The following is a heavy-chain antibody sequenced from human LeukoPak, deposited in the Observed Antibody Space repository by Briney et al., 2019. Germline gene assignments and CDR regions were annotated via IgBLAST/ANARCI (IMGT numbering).Heavy chain of an antibody. Sequence: GGSLRLSCAASGFTFDDYAMHWVRQAPGKGLEWVSGISWNSGSIGYADSVKGRFTISRDNAKNSLYLQMNSLRAEDMALYYCAKGEGVVVVPAAIDYWGQGTLVTVSS. CDR1: GFTFDDYA. CDR3: AKGEGVVVVPAAIDY. V-gene: IGHV3-9*03. CDR2: ISWNSGSI. J-gene: IGHJ4*02. D-gene: IGHD2-2*01.